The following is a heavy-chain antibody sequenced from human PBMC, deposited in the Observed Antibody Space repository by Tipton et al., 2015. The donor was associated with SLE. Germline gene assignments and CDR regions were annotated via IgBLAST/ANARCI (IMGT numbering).Heavy chain of an antibody. CDR3: ARDLPIVYTGNSWAGPFDF. D-gene: IGHD1-1*01. V-gene: IGHV4-61*02. CDR2: ISSSGST. Sequence: TLSLTCTVSGGSVSRGTYSWSWIRQPAGKGLQWIGRISSSGSTNYNPSLESRVTISLDTSKNHFSLQLNSVTATDTAVYFCARDLPIVYTGNSWAGPFDFWGPGTMVIVSS. CDR1: GGSVSRGTYS. J-gene: IGHJ3*01.